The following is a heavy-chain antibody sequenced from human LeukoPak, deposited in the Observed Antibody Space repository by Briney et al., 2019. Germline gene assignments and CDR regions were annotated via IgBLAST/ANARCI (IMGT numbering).Heavy chain of an antibody. CDR2: ISHYDGST. Sequence: GGSLRLSCAASGFTFSNYAMNWVRQAPGKGLEWVSGISHYDGSTFYADSAKGRFTISRDNSKNTLYLQMNSLRVEDTAVYYCAKGSGWYLGVGSLFYWGQGTLVTVSS. V-gene: IGHV3-23*01. CDR3: AKGSGWYLGVGSLFY. CDR1: GFTFSNYA. D-gene: IGHD6-19*01. J-gene: IGHJ4*02.